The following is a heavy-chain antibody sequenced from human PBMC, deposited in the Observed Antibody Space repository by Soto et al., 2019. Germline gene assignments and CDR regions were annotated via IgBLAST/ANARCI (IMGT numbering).Heavy chain of an antibody. CDR1: GTSISSYY. V-gene: IGHV4-59*08. D-gene: IGHD6-25*01. CDR2: VYFSGNT. J-gene: IGHJ5*02. CDR3: GSVRPSGYVLS. Sequence: PSETLSLTCTVSGTSISSYYWAWIRQSPGKGLEWIGYVYFSGNTNYNPSLKSRVTISIDTSKNQFSLRLASVTETDTSFYYCGSVRPSGYVLSWGPGTLVTVSS.